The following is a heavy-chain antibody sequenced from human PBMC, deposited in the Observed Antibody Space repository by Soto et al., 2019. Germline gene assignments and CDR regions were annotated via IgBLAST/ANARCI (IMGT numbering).Heavy chain of an antibody. CDR1: GYTFTSYY. Sequence: ASVKVSCKASGYTFTSYYMHWVRQAPGQGLEWMGIINPSGGSTSYAQKFQGRVTMTRDTSTNTVYMELSSLRSEDTAVYYCARFAGYCSSTSCGDSDYWGQGTLVTVSS. V-gene: IGHV1-46*03. CDR2: INPSGGST. J-gene: IGHJ4*02. D-gene: IGHD2-2*01. CDR3: ARFAGYCSSTSCGDSDY.